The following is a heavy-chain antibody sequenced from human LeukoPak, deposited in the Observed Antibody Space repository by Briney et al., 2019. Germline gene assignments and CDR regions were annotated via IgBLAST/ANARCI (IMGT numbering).Heavy chain of an antibody. V-gene: IGHV1-18*01. CDR3: ARETYYGSGTFSN. D-gene: IGHD3-10*01. CDR1: GYTFTSYD. Sequence: GASVKVSCKASGYTFTSYDINWVRQAPGQGLEWMGWINAHNGNTNYAQKIQGRITVTTDTSTSTAYLELRSLRSDDTAVYYCARETYYGSGTFSNWGQGTLVTVSS. J-gene: IGHJ4*02. CDR2: INAHNGNT.